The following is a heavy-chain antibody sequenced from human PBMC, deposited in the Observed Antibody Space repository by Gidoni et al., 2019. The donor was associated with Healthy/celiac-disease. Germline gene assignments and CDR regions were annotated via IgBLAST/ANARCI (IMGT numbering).Heavy chain of an antibody. CDR3: ARGGDIVVVVAAPPSPNWFDP. CDR1: GGSVSGYY. Sequence: QVQLQQWGAGLLKPSETLSLTCAVEGGSVSGYYGSWIRQPQGKGLVWIGELNHSGSTNSNPSLKRRVTISVDTSKNQFSLTLSSVPAADSAVYYCARGGDIVVVVAAPPSPNWFDPWGQGTLVTVSS. D-gene: IGHD2-15*01. V-gene: IGHV4-34*01. J-gene: IGHJ5*02. CDR2: LNHSGST.